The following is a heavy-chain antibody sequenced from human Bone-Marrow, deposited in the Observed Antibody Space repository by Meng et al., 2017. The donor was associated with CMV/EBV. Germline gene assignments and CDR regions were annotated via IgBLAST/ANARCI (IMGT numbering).Heavy chain of an antibody. CDR2: IRQDAGEI. V-gene: IGHV3-7*01. CDR1: GFSFSRYW. Sequence: GESLKISCGASGFSFSRYWMSWVRQAPGKGPEWVANIRQDAGEIYYVDSVKGRFTISRDNAKNSLYLQMNSLRPEDTAVYYCAKDHRMTNYGMDVWGQGTTVTVSS. J-gene: IGHJ6*02. D-gene: IGHD2-8*01. CDR3: AKDHRMTNYGMDV.